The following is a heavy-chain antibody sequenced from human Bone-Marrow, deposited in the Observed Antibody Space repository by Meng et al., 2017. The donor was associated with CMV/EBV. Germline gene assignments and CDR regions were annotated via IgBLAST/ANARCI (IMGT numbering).Heavy chain of an antibody. CDR1: GFTFSNYW. V-gene: IGHV3-7*01. J-gene: IGHJ4*02. CDR3: AREGRDLDY. Sequence: ETLSLTCAASGFTFSNYWMSWVRQAPGKGLEWLANIKQDGSEKYYVDSVKGRFTISRDNAKKSLYLQLSSLRAEDTAIYYCAREGRDLDYWGQGTLVTVSS. CDR2: IKQDGSEK. D-gene: IGHD2-15*01.